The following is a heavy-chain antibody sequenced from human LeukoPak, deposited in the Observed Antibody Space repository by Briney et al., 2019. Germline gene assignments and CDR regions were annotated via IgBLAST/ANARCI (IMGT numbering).Heavy chain of an antibody. V-gene: IGHV4-4*02. D-gene: IGHD2-15*01. Sequence: PSETLSLTCAVFGGSISSSNWWSWVRQPPGKGLEWIGEIYHSGSTNYNPSLKSLVTISVDKSKNQFSLKLSSVTAADTAVYYCARDRSSCSGGSCTEVLDYWGQGTLVTVSS. J-gene: IGHJ4*02. CDR1: GGSISSSNW. CDR2: IYHSGST. CDR3: ARDRSSCSGGSCTEVLDY.